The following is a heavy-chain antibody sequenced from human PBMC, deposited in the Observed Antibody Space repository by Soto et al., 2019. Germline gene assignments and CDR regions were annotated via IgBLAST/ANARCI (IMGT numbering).Heavy chain of an antibody. D-gene: IGHD3-10*01. V-gene: IGHV3-30*18. CDR3: AKEALWFGESNAFDI. Sequence: PGGSLRLSCAASGFTVSSYGMHWVRQAPGKGLEWVAVISYDGSNKYYADSVKGRFTISRDNSKNTLYLQMNSLRAEDTAVYYCAKEALWFGESNAFDIWGQGTMVTVSS. J-gene: IGHJ3*02. CDR1: GFTVSSYG. CDR2: ISYDGSNK.